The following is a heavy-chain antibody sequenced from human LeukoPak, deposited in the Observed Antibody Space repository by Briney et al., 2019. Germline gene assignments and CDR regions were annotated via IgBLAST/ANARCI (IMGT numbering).Heavy chain of an antibody. Sequence: GESLKISCKGSGYGITTYWIGWVRQMPGKGLEWMGVIYPGDSDTRYSPSFQGQVTISADKSISTAYLQWSSLKASDTAMYYCARSGSGNYPTKFDYWGQGILVTVSS. V-gene: IGHV5-51*01. CDR1: GYGITTYW. J-gene: IGHJ4*02. CDR2: IYPGDSDT. D-gene: IGHD3-10*01. CDR3: ARSGSGNYPTKFDY.